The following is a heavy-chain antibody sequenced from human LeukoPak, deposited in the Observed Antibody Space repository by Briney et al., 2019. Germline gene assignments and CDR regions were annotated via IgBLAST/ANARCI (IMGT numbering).Heavy chain of an antibody. CDR1: GFTVSSNY. CDR3: AKTLSGYDYDGFDY. J-gene: IGHJ4*02. V-gene: IGHV3-30*18. Sequence: PGGSLRLSCAASGFTVSSNYMSWVRQAPGKGLEWVAVISYDGSNKYYADSVKGRFTISRDNSKNTLYLQMNSLRAEDTAVYYCAKTLSGYDYDGFDYWGQGTLVTVSS. CDR2: ISYDGSNK. D-gene: IGHD5-12*01.